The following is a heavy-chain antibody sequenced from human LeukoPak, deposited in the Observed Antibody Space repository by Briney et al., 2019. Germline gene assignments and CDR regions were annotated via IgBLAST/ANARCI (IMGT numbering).Heavy chain of an antibody. J-gene: IGHJ4*02. Sequence: GGSLRLSCAASGFTFSSYAMSWVRQAPGKGLEWVSAISGSGGSTYYADSVKGRLTISRDNSKNTLYLQMNSLRAEDTAVYYCAKDPIEDIAAAENWGQGTLVTVPS. CDR1: GFTFSSYA. V-gene: IGHV3-23*01. D-gene: IGHD6-13*01. CDR3: AKDPIEDIAAAEN. CDR2: ISGSGGST.